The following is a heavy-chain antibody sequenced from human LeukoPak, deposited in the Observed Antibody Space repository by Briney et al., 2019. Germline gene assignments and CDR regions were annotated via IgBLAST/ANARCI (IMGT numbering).Heavy chain of an antibody. J-gene: IGHJ4*02. CDR3: ARHHYDSSGYPY. CDR2: IYHSGST. Sequence: SETLSPTCTVSGGSISSGGYYWSWIRQPPGKGLEWIGYIYHSGSTYYNPSLKSRVTISVDRSKNQFSLKLSSVTAADTAVYYCARHHYDSSGYPYWGQGTLVTVSS. D-gene: IGHD3-22*01. CDR1: GGSISSGGYY. V-gene: IGHV4-30-2*01.